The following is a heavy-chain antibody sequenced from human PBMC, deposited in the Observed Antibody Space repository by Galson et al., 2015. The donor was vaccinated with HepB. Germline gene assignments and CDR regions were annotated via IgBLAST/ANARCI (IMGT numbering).Heavy chain of an antibody. V-gene: IGHV6-1*01. CDR3: AREWVRGIQLWSAYYYYGMDV. J-gene: IGHJ6*02. CDR2: TYYRSKWYN. D-gene: IGHD5-18*01. Sequence: CAISGDSVSSNSAAWNWIRQSPSRGLEWLGRTYYRSKWYNDYAVSVKSRITINPDTSKNQFSLQLNSVTPEDTAVYYCAREWVRGIQLWSAYYYYGMDVWGQGTTVTVSS. CDR1: GDSVSSNSAA.